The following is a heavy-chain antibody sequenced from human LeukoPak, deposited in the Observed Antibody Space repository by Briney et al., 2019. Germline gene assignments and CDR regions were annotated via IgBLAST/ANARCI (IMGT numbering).Heavy chain of an antibody. V-gene: IGHV4-39*07. Sequence: KPSETLSLTCTVSRSSVSSSTYYWSWVRQPPGKGLEWIASIYYTGSTYYNPSLKSRVTISLDMSKNEFFLTMTSVTAADTAVYFCTAEKNGSPHYWGQGTQVTVSS. CDR2: IYYTGST. J-gene: IGHJ4*02. D-gene: IGHD2-8*01. CDR3: TAEKNGSPHY. CDR1: RSSVSSSTYY.